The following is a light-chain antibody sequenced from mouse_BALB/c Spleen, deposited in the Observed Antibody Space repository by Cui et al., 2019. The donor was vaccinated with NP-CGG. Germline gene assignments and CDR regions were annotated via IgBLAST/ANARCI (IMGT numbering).Light chain of an antibody. CDR3: ALWYSNHWV. CDR1: TGAVTTSNY. CDR2: GTN. V-gene: IGLV1*01. J-gene: IGLJ1*01. Sequence: AAVTHESARTTSPGETVTLTCRSSTGAVTTSNYANWVQEKPDHLFTGLIGGTNNRAPGVPARFSGSLIGDKAALTITGAQTEDEAIYFCALWYSNHWVFGGGTKLTVL.